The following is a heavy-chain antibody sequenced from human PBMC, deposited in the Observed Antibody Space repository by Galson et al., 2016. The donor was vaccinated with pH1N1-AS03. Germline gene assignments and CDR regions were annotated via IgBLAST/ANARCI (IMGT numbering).Heavy chain of an antibody. CDR3: ARWLRNYASFFDY. J-gene: IGHJ4*02. Sequence: SVKVSCKAAGGTFGNFVFTWVRQAPGQGLEWIGGIIPFFGSANYTQKLQDRVEITVDKSTRTVDMELRRLRYEDTAVYYCARWLRNYASFFDYWGQGTLVTVSS. CDR2: IIPFFGSA. D-gene: IGHD1-7*01. CDR1: GGTFGNFV. V-gene: IGHV1-69*06.